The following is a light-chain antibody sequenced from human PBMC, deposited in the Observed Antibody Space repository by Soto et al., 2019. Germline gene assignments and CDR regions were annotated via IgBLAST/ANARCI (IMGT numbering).Light chain of an antibody. CDR3: ISYTSSSDPYV. Sequence: QSALTQPASVSGSPGQSITISCTGTSSDVGGYNYVSWYQHHPGKAPKVMIYEVRNRPSGVSNRFSGSKSGNTASLTISGLQTEDEADYYCISYTSSSDPYVFGTGTKLTVL. CDR1: SSDVGGYNY. V-gene: IGLV2-14*01. CDR2: EVR. J-gene: IGLJ1*01.